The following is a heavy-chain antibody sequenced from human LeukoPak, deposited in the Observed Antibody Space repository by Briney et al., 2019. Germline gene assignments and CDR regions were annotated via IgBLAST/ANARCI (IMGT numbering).Heavy chain of an antibody. J-gene: IGHJ4*02. CDR3: ARDVGATLRFFY. CDR2: IYTSGST. V-gene: IGHV4-4*07. CDR1: GGSISSYY. Sequence: SETLSLTCTVSGGSISSYYWSWIRQPPGKGLEWIGRIYTSGSTNYNPSLKSRVPMSVDTSKNQFSVKLSSVTAADTAVYYCARDVGATLRFFYWGQGTLVTVSS. D-gene: IGHD1-26*01.